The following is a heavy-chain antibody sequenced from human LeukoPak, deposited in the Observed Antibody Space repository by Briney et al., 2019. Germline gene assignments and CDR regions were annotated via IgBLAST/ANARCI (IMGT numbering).Heavy chain of an antibody. CDR2: ISSSGSTI. CDR3: ARDAKWNYYYYGTDV. J-gene: IGHJ6*02. Sequence: GGSLRLSCAASGFTFSDYYMSWIRQAPGKGLEWVSYISSSGSTIYYADSVKGRFTISRDNAKNSLYLQMNSLRAEDTAVYYCARDAKWNYYYYGTDVWGQGTTVTVSS. V-gene: IGHV3-11*01. CDR1: GFTFSDYY. D-gene: IGHD1-26*01.